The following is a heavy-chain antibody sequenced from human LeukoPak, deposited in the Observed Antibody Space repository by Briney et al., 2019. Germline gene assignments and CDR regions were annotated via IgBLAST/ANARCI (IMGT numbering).Heavy chain of an antibody. Sequence: GGSLRLSCVASGFIFSDYSMNWVRQAPGKELEWISYVGIDSGNTMYADSVKGRFTISGDRAKNSLYFQMDSLRVEDTAVYYCARDTKYAFDNWGQGTLVTVSS. CDR2: VGIDSGNT. V-gene: IGHV3-48*01. D-gene: IGHD2-2*01. CDR3: ARDTKYAFDN. CDR1: GFIFSDYS. J-gene: IGHJ4*02.